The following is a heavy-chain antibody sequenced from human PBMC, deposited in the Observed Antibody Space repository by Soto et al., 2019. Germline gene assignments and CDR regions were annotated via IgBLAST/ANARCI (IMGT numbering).Heavy chain of an antibody. V-gene: IGHV3-23*01. CDR1: GFTFSSYA. CDR3: AKDSYELSPSLGLNWFDP. D-gene: IGHD3-10*01. J-gene: IGHJ5*02. Sequence: EVQLLESGGGLVQPGGSLRLSCAASGFTFSSYAMSWVRQAPGKGLEWVSAISGSGGSTYYADSVKGRFTISRDNSKNTLYLQMNSLRAEDTAVYYCAKDSYELSPSLGLNWFDPWGQGTLVTVSS. CDR2: ISGSGGST.